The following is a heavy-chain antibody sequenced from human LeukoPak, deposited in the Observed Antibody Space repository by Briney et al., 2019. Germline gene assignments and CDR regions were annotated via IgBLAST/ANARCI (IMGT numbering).Heavy chain of an antibody. CDR2: IYSDGRT. CDR3: ARDAHYYAMDV. Sequence: GGSLRLSCAASGFTVSSNYMNWARQAPGKGLEWVSIIYSDGRTNYADSVKGRFTISRDIYRNTLYLQMNSLRAEDTALYYCARDAHYYAMDVWGQGTTVTVSS. J-gene: IGHJ6*02. CDR1: GFTVSSNY. V-gene: IGHV3-53*01.